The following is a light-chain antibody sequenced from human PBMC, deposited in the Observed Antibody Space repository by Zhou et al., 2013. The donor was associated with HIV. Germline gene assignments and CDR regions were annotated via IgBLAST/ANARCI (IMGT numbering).Light chain of an antibody. CDR3: QQTYNYPRT. Sequence: DIQMTQSPTSLSASVGDRVTITCRPSQTIDNYLNWYQRKPGKAPKLLIYGASTLHSGVPSRFSGSGSGTDFTLTISSLQPEDFATYYCQQTYNYPRTFGQGTKVEI. CDR2: GAS. J-gene: IGKJ1*01. CDR1: QTIDNY. V-gene: IGKV1-39*01.